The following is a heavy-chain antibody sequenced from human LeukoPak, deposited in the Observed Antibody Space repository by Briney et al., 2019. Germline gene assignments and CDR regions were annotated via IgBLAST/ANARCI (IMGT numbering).Heavy chain of an antibody. D-gene: IGHD3-10*01. CDR1: GGSSSVYF. Sequence: SETLSLTCAVHGGSSSVYFCSWIRQSPGKGLEWIGEINGNGKTDYNPSLKSRVTMSADTAKNQFSLKLTSVTAADTAVYYCVRHFSDSGSQSMDVWGQGTTVTVSS. CDR3: VRHFSDSGSQSMDV. CDR2: INGNGKT. J-gene: IGHJ6*02. V-gene: IGHV4-34*01.